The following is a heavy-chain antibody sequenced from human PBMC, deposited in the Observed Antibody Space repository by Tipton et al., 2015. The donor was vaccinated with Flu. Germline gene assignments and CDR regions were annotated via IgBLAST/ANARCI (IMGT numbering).Heavy chain of an antibody. V-gene: IGHV4-38-2*02. J-gene: IGHJ5*02. CDR1: GSSIRSSNYY. CDR3: ARRDYSNYVSDPKNWFDP. Sequence: TLSLTCSVSGSSIRSSNYYWGWIRQPPGKGLEWIGNIFHSGNTYHNPSLKSRVTISVDTSKNQFSLKLTSVTAADTAVYYCARRDYSNYVSDPKNWFDPWGQGTLVIVSS. D-gene: IGHD4-11*01. CDR2: IFHSGNT.